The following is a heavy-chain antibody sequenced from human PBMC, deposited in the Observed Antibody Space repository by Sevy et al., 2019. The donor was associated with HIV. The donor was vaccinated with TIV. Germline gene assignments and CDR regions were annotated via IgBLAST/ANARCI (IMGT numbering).Heavy chain of an antibody. J-gene: IGHJ4*02. CDR2: INQTGTL. CDR3: ARGRQAYVVVVPSTVPFDY. D-gene: IGHD2-2*01. Sequence: SETLSLTCAVYGGSFSGYFWNWIRQSPGKGLEWIGEINQTGTLKYNPSLKSRVTISVDASKNQLSLHLSSVTAADTAIYYCARGRQAYVVVVPSTVPFDYWGQGTLVTVSS. CDR1: GGSFSGYF. V-gene: IGHV4-34*01.